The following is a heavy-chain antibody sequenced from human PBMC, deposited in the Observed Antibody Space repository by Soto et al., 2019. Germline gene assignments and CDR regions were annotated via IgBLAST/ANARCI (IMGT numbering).Heavy chain of an antibody. J-gene: IGHJ6*02. V-gene: IGHV3-48*02. Sequence: PGVSLRLSCAASGFTFSSYSMNWVRQAPGKGLEWVSYISSSSSTIYYADSVKGRFTISRDNAKNSLYLQMNSLRDEDTAVYYCARDNDSSGYASYGMDVWGQGTTVTVSS. CDR1: GFTFSSYS. D-gene: IGHD3-22*01. CDR2: ISSSSSTI. CDR3: ARDNDSSGYASYGMDV.